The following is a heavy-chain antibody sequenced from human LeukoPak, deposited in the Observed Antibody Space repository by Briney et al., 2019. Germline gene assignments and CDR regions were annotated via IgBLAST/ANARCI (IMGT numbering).Heavy chain of an antibody. Sequence: GGSLRLSCAASGFTFSSYAMSWVRQAPGKGLVWVSRISSDGSSTSYADSVKGRFTVSRDNAKNTLYLQMNSLRAEDTAVYYCARGVSEYYYDSSGYYTGSYDPWGQGTLVTVSS. J-gene: IGHJ5*02. D-gene: IGHD3-22*01. V-gene: IGHV3-74*01. CDR1: GFTFSSYA. CDR3: ARGVSEYYYDSSGYYTGSYDP. CDR2: ISSDGSST.